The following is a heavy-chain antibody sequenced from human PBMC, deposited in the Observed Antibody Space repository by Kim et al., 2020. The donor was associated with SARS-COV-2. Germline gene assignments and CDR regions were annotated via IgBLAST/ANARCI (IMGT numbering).Heavy chain of an antibody. V-gene: IGHV4-39*01. CDR2: FYYSGTT. J-gene: IGHJ4*02. D-gene: IGHD3-10*01. CDR1: GASIDSSDSY. Sequence: SETLSLTCTVSGASIDSSDSYWGWIRQPPGKGLEWIGSFYYSGTTYYNPSLKTRVTLSADTARNQFSLKMTSATAADTALYYCARHTPRSLWFEALGDVNYWGQVTLVAV. CDR3: ARHTPRSLWFEALGDVNY.